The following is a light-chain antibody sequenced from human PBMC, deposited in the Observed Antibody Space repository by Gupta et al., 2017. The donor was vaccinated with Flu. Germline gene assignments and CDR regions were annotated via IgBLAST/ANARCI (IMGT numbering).Light chain of an antibody. J-gene: IGKJ4*01. V-gene: IGKV3-11*01. CDR3: QERSNGPSVT. CDR1: QSIRSF. CDR2: DAS. Sequence: DIVLTQSPATLSLSPGERATLSCRASQSIRSFLAWYQHKPGQAPRLLIYDASNRATAIPARFSGSGSGTDFTLTISSLEPEDFAIYFCQERSNGPSVTFGGGTKVEVK.